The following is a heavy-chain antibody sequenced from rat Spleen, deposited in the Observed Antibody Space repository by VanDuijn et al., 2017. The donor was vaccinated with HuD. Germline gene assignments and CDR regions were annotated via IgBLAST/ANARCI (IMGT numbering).Heavy chain of an antibody. V-gene: IGHV3-3*01. J-gene: IGHJ2*01. CDR1: GYSITSSYR. CDR2: INSAGST. Sequence: EVQLQELGPGLVKPSQSLSLTCSVTGYSITSSYRWNWIRKFPGNKLEWMGYINSAGSTNYNPSHKSRISINRDTSKNQFFLQVNSVTTEDTATYYCARSSPLYFDYWGQGVMVTVSS. D-gene: IGHD3-1*01. CDR3: ARSSPLYFDY.